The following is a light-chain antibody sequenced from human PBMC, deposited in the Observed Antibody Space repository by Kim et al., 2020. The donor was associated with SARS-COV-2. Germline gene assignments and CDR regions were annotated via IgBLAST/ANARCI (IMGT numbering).Light chain of an antibody. Sequence: QSALTQPPSASGSPGQSVTISCTGTSSDVGGYNYVSWYQQHPGKAPKVLIYEVTKRPSGVPDRFSGFKSGNTASLTVSGLQAEDEADYYCSSYAGSNTVVFGGGTKVTVL. V-gene: IGLV2-8*01. J-gene: IGLJ2*01. CDR2: EVT. CDR1: SSDVGGYNY. CDR3: SSYAGSNTVV.